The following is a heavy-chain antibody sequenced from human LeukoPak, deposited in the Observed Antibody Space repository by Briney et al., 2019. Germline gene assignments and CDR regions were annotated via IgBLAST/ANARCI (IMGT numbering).Heavy chain of an antibody. V-gene: IGHV4-34*01. J-gene: IGHJ4*02. Sequence: SETLSLTCAVYGGSFSGYYWSWIRQPPGKGLEWIGEINHSGSTNYNPSLTSRVTISVDTSKNQFSLKLSSVTAADTAVYYCARGGRVGVGYYGSGSYYYNYWGQGTLVTVSS. CDR2: INHSGST. CDR1: GGSFSGYY. D-gene: IGHD3-10*01. CDR3: ARGGRVGVGYYGSGSYYYNY.